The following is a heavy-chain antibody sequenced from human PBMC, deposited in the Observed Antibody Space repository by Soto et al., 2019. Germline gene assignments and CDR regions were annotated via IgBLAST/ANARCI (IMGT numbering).Heavy chain of an antibody. D-gene: IGHD5-12*01. Sequence: SETLSLTCSVSGASIRSGGYYWSWLRQSPGKGLEWIGHIYYTESTFYSPSLKSRLTISLDTPKNQFSLDLNSVTTADTAMYYCARIEMASIKWGRGTLVTVSS. CDR1: GASIRSGGYY. CDR3: ARIEMASIK. V-gene: IGHV4-31*03. CDR2: IYYTEST. J-gene: IGHJ4*02.